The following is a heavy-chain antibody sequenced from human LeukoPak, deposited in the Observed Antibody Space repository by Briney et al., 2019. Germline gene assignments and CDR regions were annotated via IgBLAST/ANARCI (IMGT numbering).Heavy chain of an antibody. CDR3: ARGDILTGYSFPYFDY. V-gene: IGHV3-21*01. J-gene: IGHJ4*02. CDR1: GFTFDDYG. Sequence: GGSLRLSCAASGFTFDDYGMSWVRQAPGKGLEWVSSISSSSSYIYYADSVKGRFTISRDNAKNSLYLQMNSLRAEDTAVYYCARGDILTGYSFPYFDYWGQGTLDTVSS. D-gene: IGHD3-9*01. CDR2: ISSSSSYI.